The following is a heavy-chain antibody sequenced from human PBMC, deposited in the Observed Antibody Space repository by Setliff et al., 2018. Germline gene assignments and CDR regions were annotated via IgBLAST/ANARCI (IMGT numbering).Heavy chain of an antibody. V-gene: IGHV3-23*01. D-gene: IGHD3-22*01. CDR3: ARAHRYFSDTSGYFYDQGRSAFDV. CDR2: IFGSGANT. CDR1: GFTFSVYA. J-gene: IGHJ3*01. Sequence: PGGSLRLSCSASGFTFSVYAMGWVRQAPGKGLEWVATIFGSGANTYYADSVKGRFTISRDNSKNILYLQMNSLRADDTAEYYCARAHRYFSDTSGYFYDQGRSAFDVWGQGTMVTVSS.